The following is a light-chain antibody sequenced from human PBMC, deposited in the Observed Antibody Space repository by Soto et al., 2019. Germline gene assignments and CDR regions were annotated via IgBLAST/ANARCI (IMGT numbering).Light chain of an antibody. CDR1: QSISSY. Sequence: DIQMTQSPSSLSASVGDRVTITCRASQSISSYLNWYQQKPGKAPKPLIYAASSLQSGVPSRFSGSGSGTDFTLTINSLQPEDFASYYCQQSGDTPPWTFGQGTKVDIK. CDR3: QQSGDTPPWT. CDR2: AAS. V-gene: IGKV1-39*01. J-gene: IGKJ1*01.